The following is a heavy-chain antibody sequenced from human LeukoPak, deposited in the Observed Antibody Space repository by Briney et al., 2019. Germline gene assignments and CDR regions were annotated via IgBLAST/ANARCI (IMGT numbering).Heavy chain of an antibody. CDR2: ISGSGGST. J-gene: IGHJ4*02. CDR3: AKNIGGFDY. V-gene: IGHV3-23*01. D-gene: IGHD4-23*01. CDR1: GFTFNSCG. Sequence: GGSLRLSCAASGFTFNSCGMSWVRQAPGKGLEWVSAISGSGGSTYYADSVKGRFTISRDNSKNTLYLQMNSLRAEDTAVYYCAKNIGGFDYWGQGTLVTVSS.